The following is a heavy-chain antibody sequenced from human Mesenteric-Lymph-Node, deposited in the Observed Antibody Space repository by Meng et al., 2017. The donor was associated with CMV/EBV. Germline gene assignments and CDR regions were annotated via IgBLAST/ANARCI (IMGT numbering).Heavy chain of an antibody. CDR3: AREEWLHPILDY. V-gene: IGHV3-23*01. Sequence: LSLTCAASGFTFSNNVMSWVRQAPGKGLEWVSGISDSGGITYYADSVEGRFTISRDNAKNSLYLQMNSLRAEDTAVYYCAREEWLHPILDYWGQGTLVTVSS. CDR2: ISDSGGIT. J-gene: IGHJ4*02. CDR1: GFTFSNNV. D-gene: IGHD5-12*01.